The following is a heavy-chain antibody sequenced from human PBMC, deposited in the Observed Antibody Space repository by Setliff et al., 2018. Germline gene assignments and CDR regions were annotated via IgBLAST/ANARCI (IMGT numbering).Heavy chain of an antibody. Sequence: LSLTCTVSGGSLSGASIVTWIRQPPGKGLEFIGYVFYSGATKYDPSLKSRVTISVDTSKNQFSLKLSSVAAADTAVYYCARGGTYRYFDSWGQGTPVTVSS. CDR1: GGSLSGAS. D-gene: IGHD5-12*01. CDR2: VFYSGAT. CDR3: ARGGTYRYFDS. V-gene: IGHV4-61*08. J-gene: IGHJ4*02.